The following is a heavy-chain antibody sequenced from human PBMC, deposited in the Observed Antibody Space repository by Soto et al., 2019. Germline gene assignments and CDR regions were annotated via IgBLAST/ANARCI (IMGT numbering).Heavy chain of an antibody. D-gene: IGHD6-13*01. CDR3: ARRGPGTYFDY. V-gene: IGHV3-23*01. J-gene: IGHJ4*02. Sequence: PGGSLRLSCAASGFTFSSYAMNWVRQAPGKGLEWVSVISGSGDSTYYADSVKGRFTISRDNSKNTLYLQMNSLRIEDTAVYYCARRGPGTYFDYWGQGTLVTVSS. CDR2: ISGSGDST. CDR1: GFTFSSYA.